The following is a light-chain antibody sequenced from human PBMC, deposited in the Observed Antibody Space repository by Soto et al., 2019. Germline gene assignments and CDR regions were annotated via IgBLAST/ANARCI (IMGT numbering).Light chain of an antibody. J-gene: IGLJ3*02. CDR2: RNY. Sequence: QSVLSQSPSASGTPGQRVTISCSGSSSNIGSNYVFWYQQLPGTAPKVLIYRNYQRPSGVPDRFSGYKSGSSASLAISGLRSEDEAYYYCAAWNDSLRGWVFGGGTKVTVL. CDR3: AAWNDSLRGWV. CDR1: SSNIGSNY. V-gene: IGLV1-47*01.